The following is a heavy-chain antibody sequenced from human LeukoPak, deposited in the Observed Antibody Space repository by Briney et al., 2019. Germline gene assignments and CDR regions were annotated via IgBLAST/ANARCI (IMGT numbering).Heavy chain of an antibody. CDR3: ARGYCSSTSCPDFDL. Sequence: SQTLSLTCTVSGDSISSGSYYWSWIRQPAGKGLGWIGRIYTSGSTNYNPSLKSRVTISVDTSKNQFSLKLSSVTAADTAVYYCARGYCSSTSCPDFDLWGRGTLVTVSS. D-gene: IGHD2-2*01. J-gene: IGHJ2*01. CDR2: IYTSGST. CDR1: GDSISSGSYY. V-gene: IGHV4-61*02.